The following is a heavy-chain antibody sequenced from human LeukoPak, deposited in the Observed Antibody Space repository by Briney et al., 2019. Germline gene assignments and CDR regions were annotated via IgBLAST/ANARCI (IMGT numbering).Heavy chain of an antibody. CDR3: ARGSGSYWQIDY. V-gene: IGHV1-69*05. D-gene: IGHD1-26*01. CDR2: IIPIFGTA. Sequence: ASVKVSCKASGGTFSSYAISWVRQGPGQGLEWMGRIIPIFGTANYAQKFQGRVTITTDESTSTAYMELSSLRSEDTAVYYCARGSGSYWQIDYWGQGTLVTVSS. J-gene: IGHJ4*02. CDR1: GGTFSSYA.